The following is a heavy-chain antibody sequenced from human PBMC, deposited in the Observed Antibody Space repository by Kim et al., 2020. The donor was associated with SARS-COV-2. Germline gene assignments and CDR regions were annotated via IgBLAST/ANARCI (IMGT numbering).Heavy chain of an antibody. V-gene: IGHV1-18*01. CDR1: GYSLSTSG. J-gene: IGHJ4*02. D-gene: IGHD5-18*01. Sequence: ASVKVSCKASGYSLSTSGISWVRQAPGQGLEWMGWIRGSNGQTNYAQKFQGRLTMTTDISTSTANMELRSLRSDDTAIYYCAKDFGYMVDYWGQGSLVTVSS. CDR2: IRGSNGQT. CDR3: AKDFGYMVDY.